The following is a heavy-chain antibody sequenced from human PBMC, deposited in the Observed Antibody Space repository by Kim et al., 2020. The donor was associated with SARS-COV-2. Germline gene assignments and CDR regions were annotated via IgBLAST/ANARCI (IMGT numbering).Heavy chain of an antibody. CDR1: GYTLTELS. CDR2: FDPEDGET. J-gene: IGHJ3*02. Sequence: ASVKVSCKVSGYTLTELSMHWVRQAPGKGLEWMGGFDPEDGETIYAQKFQGRVTMTEDTSTDTAYMELSSLRSEDTAVYYCATDALNSGSYARDAFDIWGQGTMVTVSS. CDR3: ATDALNSGSYARDAFDI. V-gene: IGHV1-24*01. D-gene: IGHD1-26*01.